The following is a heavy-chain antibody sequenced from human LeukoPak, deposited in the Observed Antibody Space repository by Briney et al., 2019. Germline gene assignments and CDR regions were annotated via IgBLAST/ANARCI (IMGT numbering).Heavy chain of an antibody. CDR2: INDGERT. J-gene: IGHJ5*02. V-gene: IGHV4-34*01. D-gene: IGHD3-10*01. CDR1: GGSFSDYY. Sequence: SETLSLTCAVYGGSFSDYYWTWIRQPPGRGLEWIGEINDGERTNYNPSLKSRVTISIDTPKNHFSLELRSVTAADTAVYYCARGYCSGNYYIQLGPRKYWFDPWGQGTLVTVSS. CDR3: ARGYCSGNYYIQLGPRKYWFDP.